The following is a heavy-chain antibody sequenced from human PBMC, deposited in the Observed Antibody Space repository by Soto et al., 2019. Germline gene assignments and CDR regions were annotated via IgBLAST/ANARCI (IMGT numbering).Heavy chain of an antibody. CDR2: INPNSGGT. CDR1: GYTFTGYY. CDR3: ARDVSPYYYDSSGPFDY. Sequence: ASVKVSCKASGYTFTGYYMHWVRQAPVQGLEWMGWINPNSGGTNYAQKFQGWVTMTRDTSISTAYMELSRLRSDDTAVYYCARDVSPYYYDSSGPFDYWGQGTLVTVSS. D-gene: IGHD3-22*01. V-gene: IGHV1-2*04. J-gene: IGHJ4*02.